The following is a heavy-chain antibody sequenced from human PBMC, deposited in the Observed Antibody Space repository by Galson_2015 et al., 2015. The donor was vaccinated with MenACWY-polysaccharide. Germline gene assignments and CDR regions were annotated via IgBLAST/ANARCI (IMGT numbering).Heavy chain of an antibody. V-gene: IGHV3-23*01. CDR2: MSRTATT. Sequence: SLRLSCAASGFDFSNHGMAWVRQAPGKGLEWVSAMSRTATTYYSASVKGRFTISRDNSKNTLYLQMNSLRVGDTAVYYCAREGFCTDGSCYYYEYWGQGTLVT. CDR3: AREGFCTDGSCYYYEY. J-gene: IGHJ4*02. CDR1: GFDFSNHG. D-gene: IGHD2-8*01.